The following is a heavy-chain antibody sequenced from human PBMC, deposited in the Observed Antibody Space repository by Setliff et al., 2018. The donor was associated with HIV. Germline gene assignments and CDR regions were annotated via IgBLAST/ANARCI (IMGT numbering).Heavy chain of an antibody. V-gene: IGHV4-39*01. CDR2: IYYSGST. CDR3: ASPTYVYDSSGYYYGLPNWYFDL. J-gene: IGHJ2*01. D-gene: IGHD3-22*01. CDR1: GGSISSSAFY. Sequence: SETLSLTCTVSGGSISSSAFYWGWIRQTPAKGLEWIGSIYYSGSTYYNPSLQTRVNIAVDPSKNQFSLKLSSVTAEDTAVYYSASPTYVYDSSGYYYGLPNWYFDLWGRGTLVTVSS.